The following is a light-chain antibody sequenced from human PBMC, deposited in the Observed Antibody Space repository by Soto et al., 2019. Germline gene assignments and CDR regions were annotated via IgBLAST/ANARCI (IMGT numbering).Light chain of an antibody. CDR3: ASYTNSITYV. CDR1: NSDVCGYNY. CDR2: DVS. Sequence: QSALTQPASMSGSPGQSSTISCTGTNSDVCGYNYVSWYQQHPGKAPKLLIYDVSSRPSGLSNRFSGSKSGNTASLIISGLQAEDEADYYSASYTNSITYVFGSGTKVTVL. J-gene: IGLJ1*01. V-gene: IGLV2-14*03.